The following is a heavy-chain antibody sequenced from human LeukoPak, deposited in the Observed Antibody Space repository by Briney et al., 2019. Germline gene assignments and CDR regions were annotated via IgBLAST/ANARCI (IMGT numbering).Heavy chain of an antibody. CDR3: ARGLTMVRGAQNWFDP. J-gene: IGHJ5*02. CDR2: IIPILGIA. CDR1: VGTFSSYT. Sequence: ASVKVSFKASVGTFSSYTISWVRQAPAQGLEWMGRIIPILGIANNAQKFQGRVTITADNSTSTAYMELRSLRSEDTAVYYRARGLTMVRGAQNWFDPWGQGTLVTVSS. D-gene: IGHD3-10*01. V-gene: IGHV1-69*02.